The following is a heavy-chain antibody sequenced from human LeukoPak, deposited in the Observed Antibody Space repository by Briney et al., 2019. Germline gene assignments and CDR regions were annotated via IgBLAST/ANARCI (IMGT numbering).Heavy chain of an antibody. J-gene: IGHJ5*02. CDR3: ARADSGSYWFDP. V-gene: IGHV4-61*01. CDR2: IYYSGST. Sequence: PSETLSLTCTVSGGSVSSGSYYWSWIRQPPGKGLEWIGYIYYSGSTNYNPSLKSRVTISVDKSKNQFSLKLSSVTAADTAVYYCARADSGSYWFDPWGQGTLVTVSS. CDR1: GGSVSSGSYY. D-gene: IGHD1-26*01.